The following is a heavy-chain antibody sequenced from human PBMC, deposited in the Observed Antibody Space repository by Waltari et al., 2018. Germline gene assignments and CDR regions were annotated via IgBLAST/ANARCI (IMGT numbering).Heavy chain of an antibody. V-gene: IGHV3-7*04. D-gene: IGHD1-26*01. CDR1: GFSFGNYG. CDR2: IKEDGSKE. Sequence: EVQLVESGGGLVEPGGSLRLSCVASGFSFGNYGMNWVRQAPGKGLEWVADIKEDGSKEYYLGSVKGRFTISRDNAKNSVYLQMNSLRPEDTAVYYCARDWEGERPNFDYWGQGTLVTVSS. J-gene: IGHJ4*02. CDR3: ARDWEGERPNFDY.